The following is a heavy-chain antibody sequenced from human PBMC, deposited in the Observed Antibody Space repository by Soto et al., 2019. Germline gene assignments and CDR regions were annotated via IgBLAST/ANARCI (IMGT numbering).Heavy chain of an antibody. CDR2: IYYSGST. CDR3: ARGTRSGWYFDY. V-gene: IGHV4-61*08. J-gene: IGHJ4*02. CDR1: GGSISSGGYY. D-gene: IGHD6-19*01. Sequence: LSLTCTVSGGSISSGGYYWSWIRQPPGKGLEWIGYIYYSGSTNYNPSLKSRVTMSLDTSKNQFSLKLSSVTAADTAVYYCARGTRSGWYFDYWGQGTLVTVSS.